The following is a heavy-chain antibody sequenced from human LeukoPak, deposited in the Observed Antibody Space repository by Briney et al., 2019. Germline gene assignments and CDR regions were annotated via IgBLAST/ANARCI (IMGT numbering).Heavy chain of an antibody. CDR2: ISRDGSIK. Sequence: GGSLRLSCAASGFILSSYDMHWVRQPPGKGLEWLAVISRDGSIKYHADSVRGRFTISRDNSHNTLYLQMNSLRAEDTAVYYCTSQQYYYDSRVWAEAFDYWGQGTLVTVSS. D-gene: IGHD3-22*01. V-gene: IGHV3-30-3*01. CDR1: GFILSSYD. J-gene: IGHJ4*02. CDR3: TSQQYYYDSRVWAEAFDY.